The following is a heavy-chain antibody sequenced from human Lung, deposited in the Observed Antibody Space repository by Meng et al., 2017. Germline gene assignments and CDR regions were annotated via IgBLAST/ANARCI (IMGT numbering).Heavy chain of an antibody. CDR3: ARGQKGYFDL. Sequence: QVQLQASGPGLVKPSQTLSLTCTVSGGSISSSNYYWSWIRQPPGKGLEWSGHIYNSGSTYYNPSLKSRITTSVDTSKNQFSLKLSSVTAADTAVYYCARGQKGYFDLWGRGTLVTVSS. CDR1: GGSISSSNYY. V-gene: IGHV4-30-4*01. J-gene: IGHJ2*01. CDR2: IYNSGST.